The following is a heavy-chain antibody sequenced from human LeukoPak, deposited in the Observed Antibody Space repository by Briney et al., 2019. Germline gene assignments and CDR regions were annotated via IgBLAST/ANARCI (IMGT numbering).Heavy chain of an antibody. J-gene: IGHJ6*02. CDR2: ISPILGIA. Sequence: SVKVFCKASGDTFSSYAISWVRQAPGQGLEWMGRISPILGIANYAQKFQGRVTITADKSTSTAYMELSSLRSEDTAVYYCASGSPDVWGQGTTVTVSS. CDR1: GDTFSSYA. V-gene: IGHV1-69*04. CDR3: ASGSPDV.